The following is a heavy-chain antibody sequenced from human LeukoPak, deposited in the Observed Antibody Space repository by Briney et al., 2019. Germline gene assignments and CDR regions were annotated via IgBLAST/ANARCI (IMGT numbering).Heavy chain of an antibody. CDR3: ARDSHYGDPDY. V-gene: IGHV4-59*01. Sequence: SETLSLTCTVSGGSISSYYWSWIRQPPGKGLEWIGYIYYSGSTNYNPSLKSRVTISVDTSKNQFSLKLSSVTAADTAVYYCARDSHYGDPDYWGQGTLVTVSS. CDR2: IYYSGST. J-gene: IGHJ4*02. CDR1: GGSISSYY. D-gene: IGHD4-17*01.